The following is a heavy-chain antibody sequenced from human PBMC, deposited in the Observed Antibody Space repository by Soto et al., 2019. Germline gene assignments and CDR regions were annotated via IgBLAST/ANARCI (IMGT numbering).Heavy chain of an antibody. Sequence: SETLSLTCTVSGGSITSSSYYWGWIRQPPGKGLEWIGYIYHSGSTYYNPSLKSRVTISVDRSKNQFSLKPSSVTAADTAVYYCARVGYDSSGYYHDGGYYFDYWGQGTLVTVSS. D-gene: IGHD3-22*01. J-gene: IGHJ4*02. CDR2: IYHSGST. CDR1: GGSITSSSYY. V-gene: IGHV4-30-2*01. CDR3: ARVGYDSSGYYHDGGYYFDY.